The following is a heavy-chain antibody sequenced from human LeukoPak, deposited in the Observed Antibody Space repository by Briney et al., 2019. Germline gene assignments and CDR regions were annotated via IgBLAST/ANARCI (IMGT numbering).Heavy chain of an antibody. Sequence: SETLSLTCSVSGGSISSRSYYWGWVRQPPGKGLEWIGGTYFTGTTYYNPSLRSRVTISGDTSKNQVSLKVNSVTAADTAVYYCARLGAAPGPPHYFYYGMDVWGQGTTVTVS. CDR3: ARLGAAPGPPHYFYYGMDV. D-gene: IGHD6-13*01. CDR1: GGSISSRSYY. J-gene: IGHJ6*02. CDR2: TYFTGTT. V-gene: IGHV4-39*01.